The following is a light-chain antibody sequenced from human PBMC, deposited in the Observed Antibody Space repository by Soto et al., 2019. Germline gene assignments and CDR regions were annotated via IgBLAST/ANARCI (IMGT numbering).Light chain of an antibody. J-gene: IGKJ5*01. CDR3: QQLHNYPVT. CDR1: QGISSD. Sequence: DIQLTQSPSFLSASVGDRVTITCRASQGISSDLAWYQQKPGKAPKLLIYGASTLQSGVPSRFSGSGSGTEFTLTISSLQPEDFATSYCQQLHNYPVTFGQGTRLEIK. V-gene: IGKV1-9*01. CDR2: GAS.